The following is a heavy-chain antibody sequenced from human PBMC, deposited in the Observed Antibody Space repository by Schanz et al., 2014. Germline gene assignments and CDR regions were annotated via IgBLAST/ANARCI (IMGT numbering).Heavy chain of an antibody. CDR2: ISSTSSYI. D-gene: IGHD3-10*01. J-gene: IGHJ4*02. V-gene: IGHV3-21*01. CDR3: ARVEVSMVQGLIPSYCFDS. CDR1: GFNFNTYA. Sequence: EVQVLESGEGLVEAGGSLRLACAASGFNFNTYAMSWGRQAPGKGLEWVSSISSTSSYIFYADSVKGRFTISRDDAKNSLYLQMNSLSAEDTAVYYCARVEVSMVQGLIPSYCFDSWGEGTPVTVSS.